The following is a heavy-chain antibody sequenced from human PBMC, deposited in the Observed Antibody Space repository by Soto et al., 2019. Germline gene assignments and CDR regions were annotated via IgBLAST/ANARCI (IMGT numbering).Heavy chain of an antibody. CDR3: MTTTRDRPFDY. CDR1: GFSFSSHW. CDR2: IRQDGSEK. Sequence: EVQLVESGGDLVQPGGSLRLSCEASGFSFSSHWMTWVRQAPGKRLEYVAIIRQDGSEKKYVDSVMGRFTISRYNAKTSWYLQMNSLRDEDTAVYFCMTTTRDRPFDYWGQGTLVTVSS. D-gene: IGHD1-1*01. V-gene: IGHV3-7*03. J-gene: IGHJ4*02.